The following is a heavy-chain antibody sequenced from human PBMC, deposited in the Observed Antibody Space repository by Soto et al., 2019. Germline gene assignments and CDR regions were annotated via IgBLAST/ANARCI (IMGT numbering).Heavy chain of an antibody. J-gene: IGHJ4*02. V-gene: IGHV3-13*01. CDR2: IGTAGDT. D-gene: IGHD2-21*02. Sequence: PGGSLRLSCAASGFTFSSYDMHWVRQATGNGLEWVSAIGTAGDTYYPGSVKGRFTISRENAKNSLYLQMNSLRAGDTAVYYCARARYGGYYDYWGQGTLVTVSS. CDR3: ARARYGGYYDY. CDR1: GFTFSSYD.